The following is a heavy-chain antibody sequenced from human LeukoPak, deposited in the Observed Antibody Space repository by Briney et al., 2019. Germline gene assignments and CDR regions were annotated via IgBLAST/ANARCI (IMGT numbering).Heavy chain of an antibody. CDR2: IDPNNGGT. V-gene: IGHV1-2*02. D-gene: IGHD1/OR15-1a*01. CDR1: GYTFTRYY. CDR3: ARDPKNTYYMDV. Sequence: ASVKVSCTASGYTFTRYYIHWVRQAPGQGLEWMGWIDPNNGGTKFAQKFQGQVTMTRDTPISTAYMELSRLRSDDTAVYYCARDPKNTYYMDVWGKGTTVTVSS. J-gene: IGHJ6*03.